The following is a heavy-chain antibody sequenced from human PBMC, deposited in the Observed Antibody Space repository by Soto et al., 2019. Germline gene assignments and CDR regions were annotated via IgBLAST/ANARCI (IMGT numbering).Heavy chain of an antibody. CDR1: GGSFSGYY. CDR3: ARAYYDSSGYYHFDY. Sequence: PSATLSLTCAVYGGSFSGYYWSWIRQPPGKGLEWIGEINHSGSTNYNPSLKSRVTISVDTSKNQFSLKLSSVTAADTAVYYCARAYYDSSGYYHFDYWGQGTLVTVSS. J-gene: IGHJ4*02. V-gene: IGHV4-34*01. CDR2: INHSGST. D-gene: IGHD3-22*01.